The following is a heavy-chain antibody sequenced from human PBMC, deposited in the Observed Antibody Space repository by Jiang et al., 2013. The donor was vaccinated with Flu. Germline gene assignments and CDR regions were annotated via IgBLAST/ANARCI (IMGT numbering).Heavy chain of an antibody. D-gene: IGHD3-16*02. Sequence: SVKVSCKASGYTFTSYDINWVRQATGQGLEWMGWMNPNSGNTGYAQKFQGRVTMTRNTSISTAYMELSSLRSEDTAVYYCARGPSIMITFGGVIGINYWGQGTLVTVSS. CDR3: ARGPSIMITFGGVIGINY. V-gene: IGHV1-8*01. CDR2: MNPNSGNT. CDR1: GYTFTSYD. J-gene: IGHJ4*02.